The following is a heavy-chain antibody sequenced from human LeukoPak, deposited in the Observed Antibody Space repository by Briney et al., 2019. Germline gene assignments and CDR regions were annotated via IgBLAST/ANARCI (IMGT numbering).Heavy chain of an antibody. CDR1: GFTFSSYA. V-gene: IGHV3-23*01. CDR2: ISGSGGRK. D-gene: IGHD3-10*01. J-gene: IGHJ6*02. CDR3: AKEVCGSGSYYPAYYYYYGMDV. Sequence: GGSLRLSCAASGFTFSSYAMSWVRQAPGKGLEWVSAISGSGGRKYYVDSVKGRFTISRDNSKNTLYLQMNSLRAEDMAVYYCAKEVCGSGSYYPAYYYYYGMDVWGQGTTVTVSS.